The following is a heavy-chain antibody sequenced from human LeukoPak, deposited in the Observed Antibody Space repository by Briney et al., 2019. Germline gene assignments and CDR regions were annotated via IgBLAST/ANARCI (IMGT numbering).Heavy chain of an antibody. CDR3: ARAPATNEWRCMDY. D-gene: IGHD2-8*02. CDR2: IKQDGSEK. J-gene: IGHJ4*02. Sequence: SGGSLRLSGAASGFTYSNYWMGWVRQAPGKGLEWVANIKQDGSEKRCVDPVRGRFSISRDNAKNSLYLQMDSLRTEDTAVYYCARAPATNEWRCMDYWGLGALVTVSS. V-gene: IGHV3-7*01. CDR1: GFTYSNYW.